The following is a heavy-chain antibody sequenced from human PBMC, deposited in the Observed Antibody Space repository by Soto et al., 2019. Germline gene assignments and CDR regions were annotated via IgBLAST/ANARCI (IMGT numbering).Heavy chain of an antibody. D-gene: IGHD4-17*01. J-gene: IGHJ4*02. CDR1: GGTFSSYA. CDR2: IIPIFGTA. Sequence: SVKVSCKASGGTFSSYAISWVRQAPGQGLEWMGGIIPIFGTANYAQKFQGRVTITADKSTSTAYMELSSLRSEDTAVYYCARSGLPTVTTSVDYWGQGTLVTVSS. V-gene: IGHV1-69*06. CDR3: ARSGLPTVTTSVDY.